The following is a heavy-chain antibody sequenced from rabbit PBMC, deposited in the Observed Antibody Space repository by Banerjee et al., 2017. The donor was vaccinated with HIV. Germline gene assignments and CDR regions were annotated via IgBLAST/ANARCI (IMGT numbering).Heavy chain of an antibody. CDR3: ASSPSGAVYDWFDL. Sequence: QEQLEESGGDLVKPEGSLTLTCTASGFSFSNSNWICWVRQAPGKGLEWIACIYVGSSGTTYYASWAKGRFTISKTSSTTVTLQMTSLTAADTATYFCASSPSGAVYDWFDLWGPGTLVTVS. CDR1: GFSFSNSNW. CDR2: IYVGSSGTT. J-gene: IGHJ5*01. V-gene: IGHV1S45*01. D-gene: IGHD1-1*01.